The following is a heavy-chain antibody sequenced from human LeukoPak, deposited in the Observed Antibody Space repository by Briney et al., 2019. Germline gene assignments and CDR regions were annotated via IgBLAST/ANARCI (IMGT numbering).Heavy chain of an antibody. Sequence: PGGSLRLSCAASGFTFSSYGMHWVRQAPGKGLEWVAFIRDDGSNKYYADSVKGRFTISRDNSKNTLYLQMNSLRAEDTAVYYCAKDEVLRFLEWLSPGAFDIWGQGTMVTVSS. D-gene: IGHD3-3*01. J-gene: IGHJ3*02. CDR1: GFTFSSYG. CDR3: AKDEVLRFLEWLSPGAFDI. V-gene: IGHV3-30*02. CDR2: IRDDGSNK.